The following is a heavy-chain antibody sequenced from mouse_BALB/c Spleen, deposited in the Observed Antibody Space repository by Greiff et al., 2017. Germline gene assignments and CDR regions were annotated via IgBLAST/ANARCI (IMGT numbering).Heavy chain of an antibody. CDR3: TRRKYGNPYAMDY. Sequence: EVQLQQSGTVLARPGASVKMSCKASGYSFTSYWMHWVKQRPGQGLEWIGAIYPGNSDTSYNQKFKGKAKLTAVTSASTAYMELSSLTNEDSAVYYCTRRKYGNPYAMDYWGQGTSVTVSS. V-gene: IGHV1-5*01. D-gene: IGHD2-10*02. CDR2: IYPGNSDT. CDR1: GYSFTSYW. J-gene: IGHJ4*01.